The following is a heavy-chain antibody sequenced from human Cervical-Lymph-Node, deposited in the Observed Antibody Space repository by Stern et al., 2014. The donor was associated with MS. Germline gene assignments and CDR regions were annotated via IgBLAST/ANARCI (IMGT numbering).Heavy chain of an antibody. D-gene: IGHD6-13*01. CDR1: GGSFSNIN. Sequence: VQLVESAAEVKKPGSSVKVSCKTSGGSFSNINISWVLQAPGHRLEWFGGISPLLGTANYAQKGQGRVTITADESTSTVNMEMSGLRSQDTAVYYCVRDQAGIAASWGQGTLVTVAS. V-gene: IGHV1-69*01. CDR2: ISPLLGTA. J-gene: IGHJ4*02. CDR3: VRDQAGIAAS.